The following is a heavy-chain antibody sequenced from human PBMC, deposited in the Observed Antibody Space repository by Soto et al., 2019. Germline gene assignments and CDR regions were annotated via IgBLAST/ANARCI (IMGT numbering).Heavy chain of an antibody. CDR2: ISYDGSNK. CDR3: AKSSDYIWGSYRLNYYMDV. Sequence: PGGSLRLSCAASGFTFSSYGMHWVRQAPGKGLEWVAVISYDGSNKYYADSVKGRFTISRDNSKNTLYLQMNSLRAEDTAVYYCAKSSDYIWGSYRLNYYMDVWGKGTTVTVSS. V-gene: IGHV3-30*18. CDR1: GFTFSSYG. J-gene: IGHJ6*03. D-gene: IGHD3-16*02.